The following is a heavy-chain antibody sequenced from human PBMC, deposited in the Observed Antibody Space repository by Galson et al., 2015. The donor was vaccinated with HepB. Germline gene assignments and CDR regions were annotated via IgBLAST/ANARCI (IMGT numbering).Heavy chain of an antibody. J-gene: IGHJ6*02. CDR3: ARDRSHGSGSYYKIPTGGMDV. D-gene: IGHD3-10*01. CDR1: GFTFSSYA. Sequence: SLRLSCAASGFTFSSYAMHWVRQAPGKGLEWVAVISYDGSNKYYADSVKGRFTISRDNSKNTLYLQMNSLRAEDTAVYYCARDRSHGSGSYYKIPTGGMDVWGQGTTVTVSS. CDR2: ISYDGSNK. V-gene: IGHV3-30*04.